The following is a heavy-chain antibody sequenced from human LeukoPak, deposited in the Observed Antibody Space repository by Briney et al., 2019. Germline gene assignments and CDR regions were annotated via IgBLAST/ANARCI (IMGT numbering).Heavy chain of an antibody. D-gene: IGHD5-12*01. V-gene: IGHV4-39*07. CDR1: GGSISSSSYY. Sequence: SETLSLTCTVSGGSISSSSYYWGWIRQPPGKGLEWIGSIYYSGSTYYNPSLKSRVTISVDTSKNQFSLKLSSVTAADTAVYYCARTDSGYVGEIFDYWGQGTLVTVSS. CDR3: ARTDSGYVGEIFDY. J-gene: IGHJ4*02. CDR2: IYYSGST.